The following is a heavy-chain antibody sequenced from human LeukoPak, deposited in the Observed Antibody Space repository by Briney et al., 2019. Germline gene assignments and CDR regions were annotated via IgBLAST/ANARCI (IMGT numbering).Heavy chain of an antibody. D-gene: IGHD2-2*01. CDR1: GGSFSGYY. CDR3: ASGYCSSTSCYWLFY. J-gene: IGHJ4*02. Sequence: PQTMSLTCAVYGGSFSGYYWSWIRQPPGKGLEWIGEINNTGRNNYNPSPKSRVTISVDTSKNQFSLKLSSVTAADTAVYYCASGYCSSTSCYWLFYWGQGTLVSASS. CDR2: INNTGRN. V-gene: IGHV4-34*01.